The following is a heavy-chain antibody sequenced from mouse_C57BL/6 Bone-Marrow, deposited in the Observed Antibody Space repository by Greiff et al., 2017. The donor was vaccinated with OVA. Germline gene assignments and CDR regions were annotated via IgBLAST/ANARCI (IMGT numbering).Heavy chain of an antibody. J-gene: IGHJ4*01. CDR1: GYTFTSYW. CDR2: IYPGSGST. Sequence: QVQLQQPGAELVKPGASVKMSCKASGYTFTSYWITWVKQRPGQGLEWIGDIYPGSGSTNYNEKFKSKATLTVDTSSSTAYMQLSSLTSEDSAVYYCARPEISLYYYGTFYAMDYWGQGTSVTVSS. CDR3: ARPEISLYYYGTFYAMDY. D-gene: IGHD1-1*01. V-gene: IGHV1-55*01.